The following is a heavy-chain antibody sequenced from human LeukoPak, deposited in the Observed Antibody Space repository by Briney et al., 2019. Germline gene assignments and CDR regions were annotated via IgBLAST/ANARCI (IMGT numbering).Heavy chain of an antibody. V-gene: IGHV3-48*03. CDR1: GFTFSSYE. J-gene: IGHJ4*02. D-gene: IGHD2-2*01. CDR3: AKWSDIVVVPAARPLDY. CDR2: ISSSGSTI. Sequence: PGGSLRLSCAASGFTFSSYEMNWVRQAPGKGLEWVSYISSSGSTIYYADSVKGRFTISRDNAKNSLYLQMNSLRAEDTAVYYCAKWSDIVVVPAARPLDYWGQGTLVTVSS.